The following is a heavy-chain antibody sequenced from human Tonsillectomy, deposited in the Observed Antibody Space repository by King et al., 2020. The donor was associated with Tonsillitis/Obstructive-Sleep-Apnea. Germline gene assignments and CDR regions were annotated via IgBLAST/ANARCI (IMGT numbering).Heavy chain of an antibody. V-gene: IGHV1-46*01. CDR3: ARDDKDDRYFDY. J-gene: IGHJ4*02. D-gene: IGHD2-15*01. Sequence: VQLVQSGPEVTKPGASVRVSCKAFGYTFTRYYIHWVRQAPGQGHEWMGIINPSDGITTYAQKFHGRVTMTRDTSTNTVHMELSSLTSGDTAVYYCARDDKDDRYFDYWGQGTLVTVSS. CDR2: INPSDGIT. CDR1: GYTFTRYY.